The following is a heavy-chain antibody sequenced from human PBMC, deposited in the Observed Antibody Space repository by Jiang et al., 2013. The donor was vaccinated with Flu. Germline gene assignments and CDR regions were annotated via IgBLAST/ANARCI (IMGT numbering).Heavy chain of an antibody. V-gene: IGHV3-48*03. CDR1: GFTFSSYE. CDR2: ISSSGSTI. Sequence: VQLVESGGGLVQPGGSLRLSCAASGFTFSSYEMNWVRQAPGKGLEWVSYISSSGSTIYYADSVKGRFTISRDNAKNSLYLQMNSLRAEDTAVYYCARDYRDYGDYGDAFDIVGPRDNGHRLF. D-gene: IGHD4-17*01. J-gene: IGHJ3*02. CDR3: ARDYRDYGDYGDAFDI.